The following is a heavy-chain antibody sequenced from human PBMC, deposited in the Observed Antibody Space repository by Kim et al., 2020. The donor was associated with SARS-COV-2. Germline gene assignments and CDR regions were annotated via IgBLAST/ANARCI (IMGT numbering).Heavy chain of an antibody. CDR3: AREYSAFDR. J-gene: IGHJ5*02. Sequence: SETLSLTCTVSGGSISIYYWHWLRQPPGEGLEWIGYIHYSGSTSYNPSLKSRVTISVDTSKNQFSLKMSSVTAADTAVYYCAREYSAFDRWGQGGRVTVS. D-gene: IGHD2-21*01. CDR2: IHYSGST. CDR1: GGSISIYY. V-gene: IGHV4-59*01.